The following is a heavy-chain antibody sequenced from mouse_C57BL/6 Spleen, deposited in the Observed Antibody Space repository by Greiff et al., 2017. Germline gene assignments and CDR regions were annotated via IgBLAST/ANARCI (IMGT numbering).Heavy chain of an antibody. Sequence: VQLQQPGAELVRPGASVTLSCKASGYTFTDYEMHWVKQTPVHGLEWMGAIDPATGGTAYNQKFKGKAILTADKSSSTAYMELRSLTAEDSAVYYCTVKPSGGYGSPRWYFGGWGTGTTVTVAS. V-gene: IGHV1-15*01. J-gene: IGHJ1*03. CDR1: GYTFTDYE. D-gene: IGHD1-1*01. CDR3: TVKPSGGYGSPRWYFGG. CDR2: IDPATGGT.